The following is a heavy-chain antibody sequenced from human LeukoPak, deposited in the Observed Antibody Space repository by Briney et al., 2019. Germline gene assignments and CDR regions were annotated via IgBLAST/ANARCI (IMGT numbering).Heavy chain of an antibody. Sequence: GVSLRLSCAASGFTFSNYGMHWVRQAPGKGLEWMALIRYDRNKEYYADSVKGRFTVSGYNSKNTLYLQMNSLRAEDTAVYYCAKARGDGYNDAFDMWGQGTMVTVSS. V-gene: IGHV3-30*02. CDR3: AKARGDGYNDAFDM. D-gene: IGHD5-24*01. CDR1: GFTFSNYG. J-gene: IGHJ3*02. CDR2: IRYDRNKE.